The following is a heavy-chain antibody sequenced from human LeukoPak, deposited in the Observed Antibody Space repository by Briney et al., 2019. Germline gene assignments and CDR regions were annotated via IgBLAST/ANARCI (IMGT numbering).Heavy chain of an antibody. J-gene: IGHJ4*02. D-gene: IGHD2-2*01. V-gene: IGHV3-11*04. Sequence: GGSLRLSCAASGFTFSDYYMSWIRQAPGKGLEWVSYISSSGSTIYYADSVKGRFTISRDNAKNSLYLQMNSLRAEDTAVYYCARDWDCSSTSCYELIDYWGQGTLVTVSS. CDR3: ARDWDCSSTSCYELIDY. CDR2: ISSSGSTI. CDR1: GFTFSDYY.